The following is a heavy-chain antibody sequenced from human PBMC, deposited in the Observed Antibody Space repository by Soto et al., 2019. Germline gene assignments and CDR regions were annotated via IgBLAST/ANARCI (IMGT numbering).Heavy chain of an antibody. Sequence: QVQLQESGPGLVKPSGTLSLTCAVSSGSISSSNWWSWVRQPPGKGLEWIGEIYHSWSTNYNPSLKSRSTISVDKSKSQFSLTLSSVTAADTTVYYCASAIAEAGTGYVAFDIWGQGTMVTVSS. CDR3: ASAIAEAGTGYVAFDI. V-gene: IGHV4-4*02. CDR1: SGSISSSNW. CDR2: IYHSWST. D-gene: IGHD6-19*01. J-gene: IGHJ3*02.